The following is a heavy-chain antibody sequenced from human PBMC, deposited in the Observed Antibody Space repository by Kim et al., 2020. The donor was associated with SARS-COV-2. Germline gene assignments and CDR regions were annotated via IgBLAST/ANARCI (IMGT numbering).Heavy chain of an antibody. D-gene: IGHD6-13*01. J-gene: IGHJ2*01. CDR2: IYYSGST. CDR3: AREGGYTSSSWYANWYFDL. CDR1: GGSVSSGSYY. V-gene: IGHV4-61*01. Sequence: SETLSLTCTVSGGSVSSGSYYWTWIRQPPGKGLEWIGYIYYSGSTNYNPSLKSRVTISVDTSKNQFSLKLSSVTAADTAVYYCAREGGYTSSSWYANWYFDLWGRGTLVTVSS.